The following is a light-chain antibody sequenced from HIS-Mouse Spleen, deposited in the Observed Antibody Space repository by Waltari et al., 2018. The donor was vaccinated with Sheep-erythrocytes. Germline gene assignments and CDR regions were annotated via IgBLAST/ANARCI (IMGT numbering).Light chain of an antibody. J-gene: IGLJ3*02. CDR1: SRVFGGYNF. V-gene: IGLV2-11*01. CDR2: DVS. Sequence: QSALTQPRSVSGSPGQSVTISCTRTSRVFGGYNFVYWYQQHPGKAPKLMIYDVSKRPSGVPDRFSGSKSGNTASLTISGLQAEDEAEYYCCSYAGSYTFWVFGGGTKLTVL. CDR3: CSYAGSYTFWV.